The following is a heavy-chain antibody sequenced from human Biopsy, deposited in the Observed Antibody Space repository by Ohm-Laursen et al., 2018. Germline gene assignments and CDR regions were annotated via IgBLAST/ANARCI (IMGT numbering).Heavy chain of an antibody. CDR2: SIPLLNTA. V-gene: IGHV1-69*04. CDR1: GGTFTNHA. Sequence: SSVKVSCNASGGTFTNHAVGWVRQAPGQGLEWVGSSIPLLNTANYADKFQGRVTLTADKSTTTAYMELSSLRSEDTAIYYCARFPLGAYDDSGSYRAVEHWYFDLWGRGTLVTVSS. J-gene: IGHJ2*01. CDR3: ARFPLGAYDDSGSYRAVEHWYFDL. D-gene: IGHD3-22*01.